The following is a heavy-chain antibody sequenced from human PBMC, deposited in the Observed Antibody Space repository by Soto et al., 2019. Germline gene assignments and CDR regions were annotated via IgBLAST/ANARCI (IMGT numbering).Heavy chain of an antibody. CDR1: GFTFSSYA. V-gene: IGHV3-64D*06. CDR3: VKDRWIDY. D-gene: IGHD2-15*01. Sequence: LRLSCSVSGFTFSSYAMHWVRQAPGKGLEYVSSISHNGGTTYYPDSVKGRFTISRDNSKNTLYLQMSSLRVEDTAVYYCVKDRWIDYWGQGALVTVSS. J-gene: IGHJ4*02. CDR2: ISHNGGTT.